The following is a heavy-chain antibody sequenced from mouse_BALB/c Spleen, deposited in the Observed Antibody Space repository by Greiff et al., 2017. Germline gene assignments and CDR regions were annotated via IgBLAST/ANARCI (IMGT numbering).Heavy chain of an antibody. CDR2: ISDGGSYT. V-gene: IGHV5-4*02. CDR1: GFTFSDYY. Sequence: EVKLMESGGGLVKPGGSLKLSCAASGFTFSDYYMYWVRQTPEKRLEWVATISDGGSYTYYPDSVKGRFTISRDNAKNNLYLQMSSLKSEDTAMYYCARGEYYAMDYWGQGTSVTVSS. J-gene: IGHJ4*01. CDR3: ARGEYYAMDY.